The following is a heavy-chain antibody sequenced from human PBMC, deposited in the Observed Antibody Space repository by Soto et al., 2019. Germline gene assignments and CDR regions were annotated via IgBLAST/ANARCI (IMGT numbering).Heavy chain of an antibody. Sequence: GGSLRLSCAASGFTFSNYAMSWVRQAPGKGLEWVSVISGSGGSTYYADSVKGRFTISRDNSKNTLYLQMNSLRAEDTAVYYCAKDIADYYDSSGYYYPTFDYWGQGTLVTVSS. V-gene: IGHV3-23*01. J-gene: IGHJ4*02. CDR3: AKDIADYYDSSGYYYPTFDY. CDR1: GFTFSNYA. CDR2: ISGSGGST. D-gene: IGHD3-22*01.